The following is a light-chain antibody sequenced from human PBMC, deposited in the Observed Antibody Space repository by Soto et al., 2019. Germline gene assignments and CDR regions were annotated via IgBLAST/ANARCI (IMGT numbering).Light chain of an antibody. V-gene: IGLV2-14*01. CDR3: SSYTSSSPYV. CDR1: SSDVGGYNY. CDR2: EVS. J-gene: IGLJ1*01. Sequence: QSALTQPASVSGSPGQSITISCTGTSSDVGGYNYVSWYQQHPGKAPKLMYEVSNRPSGVSNRFSGSKSGNTASLTISGLQAEDEADYYCSSYTSSSPYVFGTGTKVTVL.